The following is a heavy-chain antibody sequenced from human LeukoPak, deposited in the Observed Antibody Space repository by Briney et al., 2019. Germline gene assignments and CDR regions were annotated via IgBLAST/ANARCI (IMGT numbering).Heavy chain of an antibody. CDR3: ARVITMIVVGPGYMDV. V-gene: IGHV3-33*01. D-gene: IGHD3-22*01. CDR2: IWYDGSNK. Sequence: PGGSLRLSCAASGFTFSSYGMHWVRQAPGKGLEWVAVIWYDGSNKYYADSVKGRFTISRDNAKNSLYLQMNSLRAEDTAVYYCARVITMIVVGPGYMDVWGQGTTVTVSS. CDR1: GFTFSSYG. J-gene: IGHJ6*02.